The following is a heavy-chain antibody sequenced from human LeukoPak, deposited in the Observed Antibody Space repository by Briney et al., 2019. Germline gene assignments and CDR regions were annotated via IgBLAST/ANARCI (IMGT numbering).Heavy chain of an antibody. Sequence: GGSLRLSCAASGFSVSSNYMSWVRQAPGKGLEWVSVIYSGGGTYNADSVEGRFTISRDNSKNTLYLQMNSLRAEDTAVYYCARDPGDPSTRSLDYWGQGTLVTVSS. D-gene: IGHD2/OR15-2a*01. CDR2: IYSGGGT. CDR3: ARDPGDPSTRSLDY. CDR1: GFSVSSNY. J-gene: IGHJ4*02. V-gene: IGHV3-66*01.